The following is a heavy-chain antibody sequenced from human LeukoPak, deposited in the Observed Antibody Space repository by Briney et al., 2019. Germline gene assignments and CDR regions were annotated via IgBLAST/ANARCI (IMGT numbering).Heavy chain of an antibody. CDR2: TYYRSKWYN. D-gene: IGHD1-14*01. CDR3: ARAGTWVDAFDI. Sequence: SQTLSLTCAISGDSVSSNSASWNWFRQSPSRGLEWLGRTYYRSKWYNDYAVSVKSRITINPDTSKNQSSLQLNSVTPEDTAVYYCARAGTWVDAFDIWGQGTMVTVSS. CDR1: GDSVSSNSAS. V-gene: IGHV6-1*01. J-gene: IGHJ3*02.